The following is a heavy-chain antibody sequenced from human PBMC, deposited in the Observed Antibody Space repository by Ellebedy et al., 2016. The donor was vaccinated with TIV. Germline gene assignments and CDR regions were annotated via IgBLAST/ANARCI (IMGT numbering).Heavy chain of an antibody. CDR2: IYTVGDT. D-gene: IGHD4-17*01. V-gene: IGHV3-53*01. Sequence: GGSLRLSCAVFGLTVSSKYMIWVRQAPGKGLEWLSVIYTVGDTYYADSVKGRFTFIRDISENTLFLQLNSLRAEDTAVYYCATDPDGVYGDTTASWGRGTLVTVSS. J-gene: IGHJ5*02. CDR3: ATDPDGVYGDTTAS. CDR1: GLTVSSKY.